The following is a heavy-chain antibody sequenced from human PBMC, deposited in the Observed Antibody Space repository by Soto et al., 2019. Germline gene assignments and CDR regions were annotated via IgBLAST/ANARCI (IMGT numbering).Heavy chain of an antibody. CDR1: GYTFTSYD. J-gene: IGHJ4*02. CDR3: ARRGPIATAGPWFDY. CDR2: MYPNSGNT. V-gene: IGHV1-8*01. D-gene: IGHD6-13*01. Sequence: QVQLVQSGAEVKKPGASVKVSCKASGYTFTSYDINWVRQATGQGLEWMGWMYPNSGNTGYAQKFQGRVTMTRNTSKRTAYMELSSLRSEDTAVYYCARRGPIATAGPWFDYWGQGTLVTVSS.